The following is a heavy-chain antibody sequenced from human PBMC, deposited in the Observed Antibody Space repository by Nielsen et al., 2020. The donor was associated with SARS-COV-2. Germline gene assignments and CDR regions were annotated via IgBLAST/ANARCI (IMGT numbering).Heavy chain of an antibody. J-gene: IGHJ4*02. CDR2: ISSSSSYT. V-gene: IGHV3-11*05. CDR3: ARDPAYYYGSGSYGGDGDY. CDR1: GFTFSDYY. Sequence: GGSLRLSCAASGFTFSDYYMSWIRQAPGKGLEWVSYISSSSSYTNYADSVKGRFTISRDNAKNSLYLQMNSLRAEDTAVYYCARDPAYYYGSGSYGGDGDYWGQGTLVTVSS. D-gene: IGHD3-10*01.